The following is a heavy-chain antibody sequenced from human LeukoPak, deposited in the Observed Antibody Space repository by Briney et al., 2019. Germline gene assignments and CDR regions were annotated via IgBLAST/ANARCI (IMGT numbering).Heavy chain of an antibody. CDR1: GFTFSSYA. J-gene: IGHJ4*02. V-gene: IGHV3-21*01. CDR2: VSSTGTYI. Sequence: GGSLRLSCAASGFTFSSYAMNWVRQAPGKGLEWVSSVSSTGTYIYYADLVEGRFTISRDNAKNSLSLQMNSLRAEDTAVYYCARGVGNFRYYFDFWDQGTLVTVSS. CDR3: ARGVGNFRYYFDF. D-gene: IGHD2/OR15-2a*01.